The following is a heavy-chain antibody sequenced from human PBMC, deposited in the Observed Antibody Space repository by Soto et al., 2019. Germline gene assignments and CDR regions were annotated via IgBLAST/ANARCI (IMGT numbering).Heavy chain of an antibody. CDR1: GYTFTGYY. J-gene: IGHJ4*02. CDR3: ARDRKQITYYDILTGYSEGHFDY. D-gene: IGHD3-9*01. Sequence: GASVEVSCKASGYTFTGYYMHWVRQAPGQGLEWMGWINPNSGGTNYAQKFQGWVTMTRDTSISTAYMELSRLRSDDTAVYYCARDRKQITYYDILTGYSEGHFDYWGQGTLVTVSS. CDR2: INPNSGGT. V-gene: IGHV1-2*04.